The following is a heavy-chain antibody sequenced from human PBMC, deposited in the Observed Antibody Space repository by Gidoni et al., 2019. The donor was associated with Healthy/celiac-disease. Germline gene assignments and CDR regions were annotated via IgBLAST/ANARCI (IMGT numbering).Heavy chain of an antibody. J-gene: IGHJ4*02. CDR1: GFTFRSYG. Sequence: QVQLVESGGGVVQPGRSLRLSCAASGFTFRSYGMHWVRQAPGKGLEWVAVITYDGSNKYYADSVKGRFTISRDNSKNTLYLQMNSLRAEDTAVYYCAKDSEGWLRFAYYFDYWGQGTLVTVSS. CDR2: ITYDGSNK. V-gene: IGHV3-30*18. CDR3: AKDSEGWLRFAYYFDY. D-gene: IGHD5-12*01.